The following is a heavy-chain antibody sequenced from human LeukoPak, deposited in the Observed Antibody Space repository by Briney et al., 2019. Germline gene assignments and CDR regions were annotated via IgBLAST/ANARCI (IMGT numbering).Heavy chain of an antibody. J-gene: IGHJ5*02. CDR1: GGSISSGDYY. CDR3: ARDVRNWFDP. D-gene: IGHD3-10*02. CDR2: IYYSGST. V-gene: IGHV4-30-4*08. Sequence: SQTLSLTXTVSGGSISSGDYYWSWIRQPPGNGLEWIGYIYYSGSTYYNPSLKSRVTISVDTSKNQFSLKLSSVTAADTAVYYCARDVRNWFDPWGQGTLVTVSS.